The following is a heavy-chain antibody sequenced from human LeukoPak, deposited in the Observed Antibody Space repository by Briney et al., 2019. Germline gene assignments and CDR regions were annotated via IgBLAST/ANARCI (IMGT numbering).Heavy chain of an antibody. V-gene: IGHV3-21*01. J-gene: IGHJ4*02. CDR1: GLTFSSYS. CDR2: ISSSSSYT. D-gene: IGHD4-23*01. CDR3: ATLRWETYFDY. Sequence: PGGSLRLSCAASGLTFSSYSMNWVRQAPGKGLEWVSSISSSSSYTYYADSVKGRFTISRDNTKNSLYLQMNSPRAEDTAVYYCATLRWETYFDYWGQGTLVTVSS.